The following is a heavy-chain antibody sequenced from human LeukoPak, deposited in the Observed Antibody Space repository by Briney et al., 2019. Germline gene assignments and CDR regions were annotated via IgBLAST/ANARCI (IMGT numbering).Heavy chain of an antibody. V-gene: IGHV4-59*01. Sequence: SETLSLTCAVYGGSFSGYYWSWIRQPPGKGLEWIGYIYYGGSTNYNPSLKSRVTISVDTSKNQFSLKLSSVTAADTAVYYCARYRAAAGSAIYYYYYMDVWGKGTTVTISS. J-gene: IGHJ6*03. CDR2: IYYGGST. D-gene: IGHD6-13*01. CDR3: ARYRAAAGSAIYYYYYMDV. CDR1: GGSFSGYY.